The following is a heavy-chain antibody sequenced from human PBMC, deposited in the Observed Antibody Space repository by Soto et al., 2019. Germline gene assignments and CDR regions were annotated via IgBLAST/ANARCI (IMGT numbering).Heavy chain of an antibody. CDR3: ARAGYSSGWASSFNYYYYNGMDV. Sequence: PSETLSLTCTVSGGSISSYYWSWIRQPPGKGLEWIGCIYYSGSTNYNPSLKSRVTISVDTSKNQFSLKLSSVTAADTAVYYCARAGYSSGWASSFNYYYYNGMDVWGQGTTVTVSS. J-gene: IGHJ6*02. D-gene: IGHD6-19*01. CDR2: IYYSGST. V-gene: IGHV4-59*01. CDR1: GGSISSYY.